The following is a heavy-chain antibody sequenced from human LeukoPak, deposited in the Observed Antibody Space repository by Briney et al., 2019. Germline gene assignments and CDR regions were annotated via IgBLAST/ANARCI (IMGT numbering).Heavy chain of an antibody. CDR2: ISSSGSTI. V-gene: IGHV3-48*04. CDR1: GFTFSSYG. CDR3: ARGGYYYDSSSV. J-gene: IGHJ4*02. D-gene: IGHD3-22*01. Sequence: GGSLRLSCAASGFTFSSYGMNWVRQAPGKGLEWVSYISSSGSTIYYADSVKGRFTISRDNAKNSLYLQMNSLRAEDTAVYYCARGGYYYDSSSVWGQGTLVTVSS.